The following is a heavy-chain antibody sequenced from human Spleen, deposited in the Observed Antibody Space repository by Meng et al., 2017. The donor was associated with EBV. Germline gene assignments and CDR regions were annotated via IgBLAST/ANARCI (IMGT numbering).Heavy chain of an antibody. J-gene: IGHJ4*02. V-gene: IGHV4-34*01. Sequence: QVQSPRWCAGPLKSSETLSLTCAVYGRAFSGYYWSWIRQPPGKGLQWIGESNYSGRTNYDPSLKSRVTISVDTSKNQFSLKLSSVTAADTAVYYCARGRNIAVAGVYYFDYWGQGTLVTVSS. D-gene: IGHD6-19*01. CDR2: SNYSGRT. CDR1: GRAFSGYY. CDR3: ARGRNIAVAGVYYFDY.